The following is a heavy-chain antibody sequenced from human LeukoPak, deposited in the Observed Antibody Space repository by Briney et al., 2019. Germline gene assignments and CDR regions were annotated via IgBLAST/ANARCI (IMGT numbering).Heavy chain of an antibody. D-gene: IGHD3-3*01. CDR1: GGSISGYY. CDR3: ARHGIGANNLDY. CDR2: IHLAVST. V-gene: IGHV4-59*08. Sequence: SETLSLTCTVSGGSISGYYWSWIRQPPGKGLEWIGYIHLAVSTHYIPSLKSRVTISVGTSKNQFSLRLSSVTAADTAVYYCARHGIGANNLDYRGQGALASVSS. J-gene: IGHJ4*02.